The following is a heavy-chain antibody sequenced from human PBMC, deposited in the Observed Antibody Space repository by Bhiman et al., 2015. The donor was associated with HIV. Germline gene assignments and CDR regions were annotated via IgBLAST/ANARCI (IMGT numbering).Heavy chain of an antibody. D-gene: IGHD1-26*01. Sequence: EVQLVESGGGLVQPGRSLRLSCAASGFTFDDYAMHWVRQAPGKGLEWVSGISWNSGSIRYADSVKGRFTISRDNAKNSLYLQMNSLRAEDTAVHYCAREMGGSGSHAYGYYFDYWGQGTLVTVSS. CDR3: AREMGGSGSHAYGYYFDY. CDR2: ISWNSGSI. J-gene: IGHJ4*02. V-gene: IGHV3-9*01. CDR1: GFTFDDYA.